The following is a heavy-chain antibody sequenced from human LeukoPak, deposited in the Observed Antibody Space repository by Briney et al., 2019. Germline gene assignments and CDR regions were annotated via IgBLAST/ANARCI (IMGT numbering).Heavy chain of an antibody. CDR2: IKQDGSEK. Sequence: PGGSLRLSCVTTGFAFSGDWMSWVRQAPGKGLEWVANIKQDGSEKYYVDSVKGRFTISRDNAKNTLYLQMNSLRAEDTAVYYCARGKSGSYGLEDYLGHGTLVTVSS. V-gene: IGHV3-7*01. CDR3: ARGKSGSYGLEDY. D-gene: IGHD1-26*01. J-gene: IGHJ4*01. CDR1: GFAFSGDW.